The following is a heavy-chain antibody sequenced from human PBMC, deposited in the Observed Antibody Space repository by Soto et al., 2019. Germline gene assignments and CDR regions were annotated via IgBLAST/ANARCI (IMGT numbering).Heavy chain of an antibody. V-gene: IGHV3-73*01. CDR2: IRSKANSYAT. D-gene: IGHD4-17*01. CDR1: GFTFSGSA. Sequence: PGGSLRLSCAASGFTFSGSAMHWVRQASGKGLEWVGRIRSKANSYATAYAASVKGRFTISRDDSKNTAYLQMNSLKTEDTAVYYCTRPISDHGVNWFDPWGQGTLVTVSS. J-gene: IGHJ5*02. CDR3: TRPISDHGVNWFDP.